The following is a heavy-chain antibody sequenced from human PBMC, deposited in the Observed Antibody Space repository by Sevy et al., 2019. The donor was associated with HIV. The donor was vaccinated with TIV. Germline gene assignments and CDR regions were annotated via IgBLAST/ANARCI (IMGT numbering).Heavy chain of an antibody. J-gene: IGHJ6*02. CDR2: ISGKGGST. CDR1: GFTFSGYA. Sequence: GWSLRLSCAASGFTFSGYAMSWVRQAPGKGLEWVSAISGKGGSTHYADSVEGRFTISRDNSKNTLYLQMNSLRAEDTAVYYCAKTINSGGGVVPAANYYYYGMDVWGQGTTVTVSS. CDR3: AKTINSGGGVVPAANYYYYGMDV. D-gene: IGHD2-2*01. V-gene: IGHV3-23*01.